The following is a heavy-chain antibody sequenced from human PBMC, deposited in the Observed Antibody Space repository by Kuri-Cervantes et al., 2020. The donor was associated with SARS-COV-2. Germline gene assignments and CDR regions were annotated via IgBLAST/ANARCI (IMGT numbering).Heavy chain of an antibody. CDR2: IYYSGST. J-gene: IGHJ5*02. Sequence: SETLSLTCTVSGGSTSSSSYYWGWIRQPPGKGLEWIGSIYYSGSTYYNPSLKSRVTISVDTSKNQFSLKLSSVTAADTAVYYCASGLDYGSGTNGGFDPWGQGTLVTVSS. CDR1: GGSTSSSSYY. D-gene: IGHD3-10*01. CDR3: ASGLDYGSGTNGGFDP. V-gene: IGHV4-39*01.